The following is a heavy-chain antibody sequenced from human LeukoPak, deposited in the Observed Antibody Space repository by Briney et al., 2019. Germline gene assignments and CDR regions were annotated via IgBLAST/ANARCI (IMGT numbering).Heavy chain of an antibody. D-gene: IGHD6-13*01. CDR2: IYYSGST. J-gene: IGHJ4*02. CDR3: ARVWIAAAGMPLDY. V-gene: IGHV4-39*07. CDR1: GGSISSSSYY. Sequence: KTSETLSLTCTVSGGSISSSSYYWGWIRQPPGKGLEWIGSIYYSGSTYYNPSLKSRVTISVDTSKNQFSLKLSSVTAADTAVYYCARVWIAAAGMPLDYWGQGTLVTVSS.